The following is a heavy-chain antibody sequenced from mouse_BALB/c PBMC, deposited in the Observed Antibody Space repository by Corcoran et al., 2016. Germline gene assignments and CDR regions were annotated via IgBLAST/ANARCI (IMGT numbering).Heavy chain of an antibody. Sequence: QIQLVQSGPELKKPGETVENSCKASGYTLTNYGINWVKQAPGKGLKWWGWINTYTGEPTYADDFKGRFAFSLETSASTAYLQINNLKNEDTATYFCARPYDYDLAYWGQGTLVTVSA. V-gene: IGHV9-3-1*01. D-gene: IGHD2-4*01. J-gene: IGHJ3*01. CDR3: ARPYDYDLAY. CDR1: GYTLTNYG. CDR2: INTYTGEP.